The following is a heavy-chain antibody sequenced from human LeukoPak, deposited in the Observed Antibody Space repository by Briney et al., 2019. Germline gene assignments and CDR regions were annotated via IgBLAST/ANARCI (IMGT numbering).Heavy chain of an antibody. J-gene: IGHJ4*02. Sequence: TGGSLRLSCAASGFIFSSYGMHWVRQAPGKGLEWVAFIRYDGSNKDYADSVKGRFTISRDNSKSTLYLQMNSLRAEDTAVYYCAKDPPLGGSYYLNYWGQGTLVTVSS. CDR3: AKDPPLGGSYYLNY. D-gene: IGHD1-26*01. CDR1: GFIFSSYG. CDR2: IRYDGSNK. V-gene: IGHV3-30*02.